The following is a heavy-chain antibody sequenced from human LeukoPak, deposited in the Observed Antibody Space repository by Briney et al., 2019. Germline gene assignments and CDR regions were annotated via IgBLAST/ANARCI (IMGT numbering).Heavy chain of an antibody. CDR1: GFTFSSYA. Sequence: PGGSLRLSCAASGFTFSSYAMSWVRQAPGKGLEWVSGISGSGGSTYYADSVKGRFTISRDNSKNTLYLQMNSLRAADTAVYHRAKFIVATIVNWFDPWGQGTLVTVSS. CDR2: ISGSGGST. V-gene: IGHV3-23*01. CDR3: AKFIVATIVNWFDP. J-gene: IGHJ5*02. D-gene: IGHD5-12*01.